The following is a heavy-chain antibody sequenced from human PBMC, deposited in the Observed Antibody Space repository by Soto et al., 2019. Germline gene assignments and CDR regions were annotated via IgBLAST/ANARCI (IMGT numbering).Heavy chain of an antibody. CDR2: INPSGGST. V-gene: IGHV1-46*01. Sequence: ASVKVSCKASGYTFTSYYMHWVRQAPGQGLEWMGIINPSGGSTSYAQKFQGRVTTTRDTSTSTVYMELSSLRSEDTAVYYCARERDYCDSSGYSGGIYWGQGTLVTVSS. D-gene: IGHD3-22*01. CDR1: GYTFTSYY. CDR3: ARERDYCDSSGYSGGIY. J-gene: IGHJ4*02.